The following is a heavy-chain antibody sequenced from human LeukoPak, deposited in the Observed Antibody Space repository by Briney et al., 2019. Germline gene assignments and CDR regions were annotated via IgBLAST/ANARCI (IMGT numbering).Heavy chain of an antibody. D-gene: IGHD3-3*01. Sequence: SQTLSLTCTVSGGSISSGSYYWSWIRQPAGKGLEWIGRIYTSGSTNYNPSLKSRVTISVDTSKNQFSLKLSSVTAADTAVYYCARAPLASIFGVVISYYMDVWGKGTTVTVSS. J-gene: IGHJ6*03. CDR3: ARAPLASIFGVVISYYMDV. V-gene: IGHV4-61*02. CDR2: IYTSGST. CDR1: GGSISSGSYY.